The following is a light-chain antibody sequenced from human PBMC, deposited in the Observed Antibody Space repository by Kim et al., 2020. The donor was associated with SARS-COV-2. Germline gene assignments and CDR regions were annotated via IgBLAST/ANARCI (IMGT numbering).Light chain of an antibody. Sequence: ASISCRSSHSLVHSNGDNCLDWYLQKPGQSTQLLIYLGSNRAAGVPDRVSGSGAGTDFTLKISRVEAEDVGVYYCMQALQTPPWTFGQGTKVDSK. CDR1: HSLVHSNGDNC. CDR2: LGS. J-gene: IGKJ1*01. V-gene: IGKV2-28*01. CDR3: MQALQTPPWT.